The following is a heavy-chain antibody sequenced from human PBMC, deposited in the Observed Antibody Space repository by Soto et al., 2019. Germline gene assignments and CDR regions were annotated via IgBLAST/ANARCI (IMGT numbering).Heavy chain of an antibody. D-gene: IGHD6-13*01. CDR3: AKDSLRSLAAGTPYYYYYMHV. J-gene: IGHJ6*03. V-gene: IGHV3-23*01. CDR2: ISGSGGST. Sequence: GGSLRLSCAASGFTFSSYAMSWVRQAPGKGLEWVSAISGSGGSTYYADSVKGRFTISRDNSKNTLYLQMNSLRAEDTAVYYCAKDSLRSLAAGTPYYYYYMHVRGKATTVSVSS. CDR1: GFTFSSYA.